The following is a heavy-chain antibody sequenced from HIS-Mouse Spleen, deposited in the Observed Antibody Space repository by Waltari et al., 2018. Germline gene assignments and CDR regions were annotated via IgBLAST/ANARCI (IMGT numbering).Heavy chain of an antibody. CDR2: IYYSGST. D-gene: IGHD5-12*01. V-gene: IGHV4-39*07. J-gene: IGHJ3*02. CDR1: GGSTSSSIYY. CDR3: ARDGYSGYGHDAFDI. Sequence: QLQLQESGPGLVKPSETLSLTCTVSGGSTSSSIYYWGWIRQPPGKGLVWIGSIYYSGSTYYNPSLKSRVTISVDTSKNQFSLKLSSVTAADTAVYYCARDGYSGYGHDAFDIWGQGTMVTVSS.